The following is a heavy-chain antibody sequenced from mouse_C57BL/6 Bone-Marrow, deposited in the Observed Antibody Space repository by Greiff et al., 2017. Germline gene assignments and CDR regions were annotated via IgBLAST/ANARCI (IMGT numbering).Heavy chain of an antibody. CDR1: GYAFTNYL. J-gene: IGHJ2*01. CDR2: INPGSGGT. Sequence: QVQLQQSGAELVRPGTSVKVSCKASGYAFTNYLIEWVKQRPGQGLEWIGVINPGSGGTNYNEKFKGKATLTADKSSSTAYMQLSSLTSEDSAVYFWARRRPGWDYFDYWGQGTTLTVSS. V-gene: IGHV1-54*01. CDR3: ARRRPGWDYFDY. D-gene: IGHD1-1*02.